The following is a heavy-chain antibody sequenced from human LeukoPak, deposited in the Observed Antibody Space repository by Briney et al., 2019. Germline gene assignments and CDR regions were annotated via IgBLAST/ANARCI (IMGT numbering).Heavy chain of an antibody. J-gene: IGHJ4*02. V-gene: IGHV5-51*01. CDR3: ARQSRDGSKTRGYYFDY. CDR2: IYPAYSDT. D-gene: IGHD3-10*01. CDR1: GYRFTSYW. Sequence: GDSLRISGKVSGYRFTSYWISWERQMPGKGLQTIEIIYPAYSDTTYSPSFQGQVTISADKSIDTVYLQWSSLKASDTAMYYCARQSRDGSKTRGYYFDYWGQGTLVTVSS.